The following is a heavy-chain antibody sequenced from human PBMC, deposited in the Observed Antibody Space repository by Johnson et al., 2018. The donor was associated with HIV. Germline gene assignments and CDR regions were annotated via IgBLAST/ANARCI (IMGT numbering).Heavy chain of an antibody. V-gene: IGHV3-20*04. CDR1: GFTFDDYG. J-gene: IGHJ3*02. CDR3: ARQHNYDSSGQGGGLDI. Sequence: VQLVESGGAVVRPGGSLRLSCAASGFTFDDYGMSWVRQAPGKGLEWVSGIDWNGGRQAYVDSVQGRFTISRDNAKNSLYMEMNSLRAEDTALYYCARQHNYDSSGQGGGLDIWDQGTMVTVSS. D-gene: IGHD3-22*01. CDR2: IDWNGGRQ.